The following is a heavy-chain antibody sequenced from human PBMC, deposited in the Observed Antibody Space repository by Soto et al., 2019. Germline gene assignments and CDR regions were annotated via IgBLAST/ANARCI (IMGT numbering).Heavy chain of an antibody. CDR1: GGSISSGGYY. CDR3: ARTHCGGDCYTITHNWFDP. CDR2: IYYSGST. Sequence: QVQLQESGPGLVKPSQTLSLTCTVSGGSISSGGYYWSWIRQHPGKGLEWIGYIYYSGSTYYNPSLKSRVTISVDTSKNQFSLKLSSVTAADTAVYYCARTHCGGDCYTITHNWFDPWGQGTLVTVSS. V-gene: IGHV4-31*03. J-gene: IGHJ5*02. D-gene: IGHD2-21*02.